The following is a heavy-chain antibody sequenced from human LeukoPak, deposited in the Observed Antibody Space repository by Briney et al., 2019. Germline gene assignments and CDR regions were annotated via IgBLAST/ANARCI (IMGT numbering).Heavy chain of an antibody. V-gene: IGHV1-18*01. D-gene: IGHD3-16*01. Sequence: ASVKVSCKASGYTFTSYGISWVRQAPGQGLEWMGWISAYNGNTNYAQKLQGRVTMTTDTSTSTAYMELRSLRSDDTAVYCCARNMAGAYFWGDAFDIWGQGTMVTVSS. J-gene: IGHJ3*02. CDR2: ISAYNGNT. CDR3: ARNMAGAYFWGDAFDI. CDR1: GYTFTSYG.